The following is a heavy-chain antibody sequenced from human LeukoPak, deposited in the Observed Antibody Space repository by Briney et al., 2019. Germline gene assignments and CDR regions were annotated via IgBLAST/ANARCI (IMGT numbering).Heavy chain of an antibody. V-gene: IGHV1-18*01. CDR2: ISAYNGNT. D-gene: IGHD2-2*01. Sequence: ASVKVSCKASGYTFTSYGISWVQQAPGQGLEWMGWISAYNGNTNYAQKLQGRVTMTTDTSTSTAYMELRSLRSDDTAVYYCARHGYCSSTSCYLDYWGQGTLVTVSS. J-gene: IGHJ4*02. CDR1: GYTFTSYG. CDR3: ARHGYCSSTSCYLDY.